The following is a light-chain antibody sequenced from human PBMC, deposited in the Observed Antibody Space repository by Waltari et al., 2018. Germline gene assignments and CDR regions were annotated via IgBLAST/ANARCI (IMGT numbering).Light chain of an antibody. CDR3: CSYAGSRLV. Sequence: QSALTQPASVSGSPGQSITISCTGTSSDVGSYNLVSWYQQHQGKAPKLMIYEVSKRRSGVYNRFSGSKSGNTASLTISVLQAEDEADYYCCSYAGSRLVFGTGTKVTVL. J-gene: IGLJ1*01. CDR1: SSDVGSYNL. CDR2: EVS. V-gene: IGLV2-23*02.